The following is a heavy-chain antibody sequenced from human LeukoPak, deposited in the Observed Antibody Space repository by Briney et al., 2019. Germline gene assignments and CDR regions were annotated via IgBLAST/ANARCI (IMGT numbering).Heavy chain of an antibody. CDR2: ISAYNGNT. D-gene: IGHD3-9*01. Sequence: ASVKVSCKASGYTFTSYGISWVRQAPGQGLEWMGWISAYNGNTNYAQKLQGRVTMTTDTSTSTAYMELRSLRSDDTAVYYCARGRITAWSHYDILTEFDYWGQGTLVTVSS. V-gene: IGHV1-18*04. CDR1: GYTFTSYG. J-gene: IGHJ4*02. CDR3: ARGRITAWSHYDILTEFDY.